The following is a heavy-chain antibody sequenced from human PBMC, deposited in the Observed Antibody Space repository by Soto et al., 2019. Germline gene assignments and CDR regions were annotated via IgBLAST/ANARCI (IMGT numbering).Heavy chain of an antibody. J-gene: IGHJ6*02. D-gene: IGHD6-25*01. V-gene: IGHV4-39*01. CDR1: GGSISSSSYY. CDR2: IYYSGST. Sequence: SETLSLTCTVAGGSISSSSYYWGWIRQPPGKGLEWIGGIYYSGSTYYNPSLKSRVTISVDTSKNQFSLKLTSVTAADTAVYYCARRAEGRNRRGPYYYYYCGMDVWGQGTTVTVSS. CDR3: ARRAEGRNRRGPYYYYYCGMDV.